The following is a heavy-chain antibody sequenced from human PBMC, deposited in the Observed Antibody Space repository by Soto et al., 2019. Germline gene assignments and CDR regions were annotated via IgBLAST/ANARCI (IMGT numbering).Heavy chain of an antibody. CDR3: ASSSGNNYGVGTNYYFDY. V-gene: IGHV1-69*06. CDR1: GCTFSTYS. CDR2: IITIFGTA. D-gene: IGHD1-26*01. J-gene: IGHJ4*02. Sequence: QVQLVQSGAEVKKPGSSVKVSCKTSGCTFSTYSIVWVRQAPGEGLEWMGGIITIFGTANYAQKFQDRVTITADKSTNTAFMELSSMKSEDTAMYYCASSSGNNYGVGTNYYFDYWGQGTLVTVSS.